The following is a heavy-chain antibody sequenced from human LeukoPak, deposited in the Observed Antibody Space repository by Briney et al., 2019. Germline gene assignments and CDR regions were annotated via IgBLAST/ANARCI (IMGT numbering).Heavy chain of an antibody. J-gene: IGHJ5*02. CDR2: IYYSGST. CDR1: GGSISSYY. CDR3: ARGNQYYGSGSYTRWFDP. D-gene: IGHD3-10*01. Sequence: SETLSLTCTVSGGSISSYYWSWIRQPPGKGLEWIGYIYYSGSTNYNPSLKSRVTISVDTSKNQFSLKLSSVTAADTAVYYCARGNQYYGSGSYTRWFDPWGQGTLVTVSS. V-gene: IGHV4-59*01.